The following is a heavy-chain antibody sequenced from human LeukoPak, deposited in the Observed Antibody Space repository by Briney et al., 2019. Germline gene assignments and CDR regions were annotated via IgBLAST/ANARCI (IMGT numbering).Heavy chain of an antibody. CDR1: GFTFSDYY. D-gene: IGHD3-22*01. Sequence: GGSLRLSRAASGFTFSDYYMSWIRQAPPKGLEWVSYISSSSSYTNYADYVKGRFTISRDNAKNSLYLQMDSLRAEDTAVYYCARDVAYYYDSSGYHHGAFDIWGQGTMVTVSS. J-gene: IGHJ3*02. CDR3: ARDVAYYYDSSGYHHGAFDI. CDR2: ISSSSSYT. V-gene: IGHV3-11*05.